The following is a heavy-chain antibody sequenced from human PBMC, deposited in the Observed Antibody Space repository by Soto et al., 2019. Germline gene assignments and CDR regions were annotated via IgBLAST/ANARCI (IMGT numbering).Heavy chain of an antibody. CDR3: AKLHEDSSGYYSYGMAV. V-gene: IGHV3-23*01. Sequence: PGGSLRLSCAASGFTFSSYAMSWVRQAPGKGLEWVSAISGSGGSTYYADSVKGRFTISRDNSKNTLYLQMNSLRAEDTAVYYYAKLHEDSSGYYSYGMAVWGQGTTVTVSS. J-gene: IGHJ6*02. D-gene: IGHD3-22*01. CDR2: ISGSGGST. CDR1: GFTFSSYA.